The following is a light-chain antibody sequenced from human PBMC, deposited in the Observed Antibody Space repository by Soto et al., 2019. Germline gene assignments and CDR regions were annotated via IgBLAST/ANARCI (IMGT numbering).Light chain of an antibody. CDR2: AAS. CDR1: QGISIW. Sequence: DIQMTQSPSTLSASVGDRVTITCRASQGISIWLAWYQQKPGKARKLLIYAASSLQSGVPSRFSGSGSGTDFTLTISSLEPEDFAVYYCQQRNNWPPAFGQGTRLEI. V-gene: IGKV1-12*01. CDR3: QQRNNWPPA. J-gene: IGKJ5*01.